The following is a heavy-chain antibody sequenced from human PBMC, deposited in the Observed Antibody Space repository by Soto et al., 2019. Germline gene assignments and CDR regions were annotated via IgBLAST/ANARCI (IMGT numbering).Heavy chain of an antibody. CDR2: VYYTGST. CDR1: GVSINTGPYY. D-gene: IGHD3-16*01. CDR3: AGFFTYYPDHRDYDQGVFDI. J-gene: IGHJ3*02. V-gene: IGHV4-39*01. Sequence: QPQLQESGPGLVRPSETLSLSCSVSGVSINTGPYYWGWIRQPPGKGLEWIGSVYYTGSTDYNPYLHLRVTISQDTSTNQFSLTLSSVTAADTALYYCAGFFTYYPDHRDYDQGVFDIWGQGKMVTVSS.